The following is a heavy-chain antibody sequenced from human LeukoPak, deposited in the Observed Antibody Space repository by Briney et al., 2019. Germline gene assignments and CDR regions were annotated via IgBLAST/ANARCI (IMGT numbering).Heavy chain of an antibody. V-gene: IGHV4-34*01. D-gene: IGHD2-15*01. J-gene: IGHJ4*02. CDR3: ARGPCSGGSCYLWGYFDY. Sequence: SETLSPTCAVYGGSFSGNYWTWIPQPPGKGLEWIGEFNHSGSINYNPSLKSRVTISVATSKNQFSLKLSSVTAADTAVYYCARGPCSGGSCYLWGYFDYWGQGTLVTVSS. CDR2: FNHSGSI. CDR1: GGSFSGNY.